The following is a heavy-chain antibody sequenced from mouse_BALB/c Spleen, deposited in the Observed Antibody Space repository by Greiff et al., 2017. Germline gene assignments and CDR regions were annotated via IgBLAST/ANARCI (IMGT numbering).Heavy chain of an antibody. Sequence: SAELARPGASVKMSCKASGYTFTSYTMHWVKQRPGQGLEWIGYINPSSGYTEYNQKFKDKTTLTADKSSSTAYMQLSSLTSEDSAVYYCARVKLYDAFAYWGQGTLVTVSA. V-gene: IGHV1-4*02. J-gene: IGHJ3*01. D-gene: IGHD2-12*01. CDR1: GYTFTSYT. CDR3: ARVKLYDAFAY. CDR2: INPSSGYT.